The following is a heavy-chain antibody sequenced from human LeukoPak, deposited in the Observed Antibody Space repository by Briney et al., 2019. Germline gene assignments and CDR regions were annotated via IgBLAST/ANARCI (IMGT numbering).Heavy chain of an antibody. Sequence: SETLSLTCAVSGVSISSSNWWSWVRQPPGKGLEWIGETYHSGSTNYNPSLKSRVTISVDKSKNQFSLKLSSVTAADTAVYYCARDQAAAGIVWFDPWGQGTLVTVSS. CDR2: TYHSGST. J-gene: IGHJ5*02. D-gene: IGHD6-13*01. V-gene: IGHV4-4*02. CDR1: GVSISSSNW. CDR3: ARDQAAAGIVWFDP.